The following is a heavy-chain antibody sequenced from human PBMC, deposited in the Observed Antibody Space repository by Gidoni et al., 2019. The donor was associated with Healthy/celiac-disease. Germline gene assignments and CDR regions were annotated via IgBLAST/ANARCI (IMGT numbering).Heavy chain of an antibody. CDR1: GFTFADYA. V-gene: IGHV3-9*01. CDR2: ISWNSGSI. Sequence: EVQLVESGGGLVQPGRSLRLPCSASGFTFADYAMHWVRQASGKGLEWVSGISWNSGSIGYADSVKGRFTISRDNAKNSLYLQMNSLRAEDTALYYCAKAGIAVAGTAYFDYWGQGTLVTVSS. CDR3: AKAGIAVAGTAYFDY. D-gene: IGHD6-19*01. J-gene: IGHJ4*02.